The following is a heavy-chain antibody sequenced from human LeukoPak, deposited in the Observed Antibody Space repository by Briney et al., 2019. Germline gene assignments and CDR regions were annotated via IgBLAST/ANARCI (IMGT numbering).Heavy chain of an antibody. J-gene: IGHJ6*02. CDR1: GYTLTELS. D-gene: IGHD3-9*01. Sequence: ASVKVSCKVSGYTLTELSMHWVRLAPGKGLEWMGGFDPEDGETIYAQKFQGRVTMTEDTSTDTAYMELSSLRSEDTAVYYCARTKPPRDILTGYSYGMDVWGQGTTVTVSS. CDR3: ARTKPPRDILTGYSYGMDV. CDR2: FDPEDGET. V-gene: IGHV1-24*01.